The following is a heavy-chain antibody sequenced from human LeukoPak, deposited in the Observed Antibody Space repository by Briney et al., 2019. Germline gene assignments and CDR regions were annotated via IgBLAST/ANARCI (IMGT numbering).Heavy chain of an antibody. CDR3: VKDGGNIYNWFDS. CDR2: ISGDGDTT. Sequence: GSLRLSCAASGFTFDDFAMQWVRQTPGQGLEWVSLISGDGDTTYYADSVRGRFTISRDNGKNSLYLQMNNLRTEDTALYFCVKDGGNIYNWFDSWGQGTLVTVSS. D-gene: IGHD3-16*01. V-gene: IGHV3-43*02. CDR1: GFTFDDFA. J-gene: IGHJ5*01.